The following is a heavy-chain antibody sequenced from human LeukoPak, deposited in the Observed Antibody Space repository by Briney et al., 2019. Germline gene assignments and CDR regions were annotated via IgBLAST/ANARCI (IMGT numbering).Heavy chain of an antibody. V-gene: IGHV4-34*01. D-gene: IGHD6-19*01. CDR2: IDHSVST. J-gene: IGHJ3*02. CDR3: ARGGAVNGFDI. Sequence: PSETLSLTCGVSGGTFSNFFWNWIRQTPGKGLEWIGQIDHSVSTGYNSSLKSRVTISVDTSKTHFSLNLTSVTAADTAVYYCARGGAVNGFDIWGQGTRVTVSS. CDR1: GGTFSNFF.